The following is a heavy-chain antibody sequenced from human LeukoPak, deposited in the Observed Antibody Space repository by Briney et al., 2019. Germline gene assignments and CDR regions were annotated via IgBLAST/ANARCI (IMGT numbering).Heavy chain of an antibody. V-gene: IGHV4-39*01. J-gene: IGHJ5*02. CDR2: IYYSGST. CDR3: ARRFGFGGDWFDP. Sequence: SETLSLTCTVSGGSISSSSYYWGWIRQPPGKGLEWIGSIYYSGSTYYNPSLKSRVTISVDTSKNQFSLKLSSVTAADTAVYYCARRFGFGGDWFDPWGRGTLVIVSS. D-gene: IGHD3-10*01. CDR1: GGSISSSSYY.